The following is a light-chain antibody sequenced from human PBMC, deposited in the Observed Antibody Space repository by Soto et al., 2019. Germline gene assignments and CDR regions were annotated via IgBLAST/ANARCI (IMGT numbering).Light chain of an antibody. Sequence: DFQMTHSPSSLSASVRDSVTLTCRASQSISSYLNWYQQKQGKAPKLLMYAASSLQSGVPSRFSVSGSGTDVTLTISSLQPEDFETDYCQQSYSNPITFGQGTRLEI. V-gene: IGKV1-39*01. CDR1: QSISSY. CDR3: QQSYSNPIT. J-gene: IGKJ5*01. CDR2: AAS.